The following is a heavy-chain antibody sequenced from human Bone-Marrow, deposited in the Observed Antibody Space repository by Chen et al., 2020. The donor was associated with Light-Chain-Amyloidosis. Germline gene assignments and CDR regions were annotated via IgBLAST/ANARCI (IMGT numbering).Heavy chain of an antibody. Sequence: EVQLEQSGPEVQKPGESLKSSCKGSGYTFPNYWIGWVRQMPGKGLEWMGVIYPDDSDARYSPSFEGQVTISADKSITTAYLQWRSLKASDTAMYYCARRRDGYNFDYWGQGTLVTVSS. CDR1: GYTFPNYW. J-gene: IGHJ4*02. CDR3: ARRRDGYNFDY. D-gene: IGHD5-12*01. CDR2: IYPDDSDA. V-gene: IGHV5-51*01.